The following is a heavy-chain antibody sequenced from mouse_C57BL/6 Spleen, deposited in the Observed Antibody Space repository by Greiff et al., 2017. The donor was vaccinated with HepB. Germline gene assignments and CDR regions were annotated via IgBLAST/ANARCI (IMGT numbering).Heavy chain of an antibody. CDR3: ARKALYDGYYEFAY. CDR1: GYTFTSYW. V-gene: IGHV1-50*01. CDR2: IDPSDSYT. D-gene: IGHD2-3*01. Sequence: QVQLQQPGAELVKPGASVKLSCKASGYTFTSYWMQWVKQRPGQGLEWIGEIDPSDSYTNYNQKFRGKATLTVDTSSSPAYMPLSSLTSEDSAVYYCARKALYDGYYEFAYWGQGTLVTVSA. J-gene: IGHJ3*01.